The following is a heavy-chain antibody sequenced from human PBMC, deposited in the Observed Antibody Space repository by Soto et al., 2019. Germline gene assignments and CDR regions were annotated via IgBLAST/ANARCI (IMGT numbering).Heavy chain of an antibody. V-gene: IGHV4-30-4*01. CDR1: GGSISSGNYS. CDR2: IYYSGST. D-gene: IGHD5-18*01. Sequence: SETLSLTSTVSGGSISSGNYSWSWIRQPPGKGLEWIGYIYYSGSTYFNPSLKSRVTISVDASKNHFSLKLTSVTAADTAVYFCATESGSTYGYFDHWGQGTQVTVSS. CDR3: ATESGSTYGYFDH. J-gene: IGHJ4*02.